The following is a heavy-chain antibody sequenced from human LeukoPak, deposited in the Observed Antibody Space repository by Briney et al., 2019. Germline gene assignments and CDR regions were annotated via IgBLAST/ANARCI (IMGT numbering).Heavy chain of an antibody. CDR2: VSGSGGGT. CDR3: AKVGVVVVAPYFQH. V-gene: IGHV3-23*01. D-gene: IGHD2-15*01. CDR1: EFTFGGFSSYA. Sequence: GGSLRLSCEASEFTFGGFSSYAMSWVRQAPGKGLEWVSAVSGSGGGTFYADSAKGRFTISRDNSKNTLYLQMNSLRADDTAVYFCAKVGVVVVAPYFQHWGQGTLVTVSS. J-gene: IGHJ1*01.